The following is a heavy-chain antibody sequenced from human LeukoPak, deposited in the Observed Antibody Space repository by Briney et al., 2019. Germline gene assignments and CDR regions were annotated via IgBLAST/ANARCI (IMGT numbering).Heavy chain of an antibody. CDR1: GFTFSSYA. J-gene: IGHJ4*02. D-gene: IGHD4-17*01. V-gene: IGHV3-23*01. CDR3: ARDYADYVGYFFFDY. Sequence: GGSLRLSCAASGFTFSSYAMHWVRQAPGKGLEWVSSISGGGETTYYADSAKGRFTISRDNSQNTLYLQMNSLRAEDTAVYYCARDYADYVGYFFFDYWGQGTLVTVSS. CDR2: ISGGGETT.